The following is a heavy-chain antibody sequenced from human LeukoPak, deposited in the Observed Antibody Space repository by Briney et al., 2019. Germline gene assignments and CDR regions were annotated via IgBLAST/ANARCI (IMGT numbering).Heavy chain of an antibody. CDR3: AKDGTSWYRYYFDY. J-gene: IGHJ4*02. D-gene: IGHD6-13*01. V-gene: IGHV3-23*01. CDR1: GFTFSSYA. CDR2: ISGSGGST. Sequence: GGSLRLSCAASGFTFSSYAMSWVRQAPGRGLEWVSAISGSGGSTYYADSVKGRFTISRDNSKNTLYLQMNSLRAEDTAVYYCAKDGTSWYRYYFDYWGQGTLVTVSS.